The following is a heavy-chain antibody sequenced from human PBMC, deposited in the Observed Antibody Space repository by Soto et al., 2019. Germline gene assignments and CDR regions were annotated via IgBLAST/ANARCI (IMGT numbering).Heavy chain of an antibody. V-gene: IGHV1-46*03. Sequence: ASVKVSCKASGYTFTSYYMHWVRQAPGQGLEWMGIINPSGGGSSYAQKFQGRVTMTRDTSTSTVYMGLSSLRSEDTAVYYCARVYCSGGSCYSIDYWGQGTLVTVSS. CDR1: GYTFTSYY. CDR3: ARVYCSGGSCYSIDY. CDR2: INPSGGGS. D-gene: IGHD2-15*01. J-gene: IGHJ4*02.